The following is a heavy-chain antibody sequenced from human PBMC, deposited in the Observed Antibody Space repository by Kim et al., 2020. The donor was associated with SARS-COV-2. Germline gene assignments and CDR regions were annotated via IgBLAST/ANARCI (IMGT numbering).Heavy chain of an antibody. CDR3: ATDPGI. J-gene: IGHJ3*02. Sequence: PEDGETIYEQKFQGSVTMTEDTSTDTAYMELSSLRSEDTAVYYCATDPGIWGQGTMVTVSS. CDR2: PEDGET. V-gene: IGHV1-24*01.